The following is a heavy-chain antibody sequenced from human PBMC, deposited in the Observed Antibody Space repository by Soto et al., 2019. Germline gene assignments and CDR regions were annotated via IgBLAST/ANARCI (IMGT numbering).Heavy chain of an antibody. CDR1: GFTFSSYG. CDR3: ARPNTYYYGSGSANNWFDP. J-gene: IGHJ5*02. V-gene: IGHV3-30*03. D-gene: IGHD3-10*01. Sequence: QVQLVESGGGVVQPGRSLRLSCAASGFTFSSYGMHWVRQAPGKGLEWVAAISYDGSNKYYADSVKGRFTISRDNSKNTLYLQMNSLRAEDTAVYYCARPNTYYYGSGSANNWFDPWGQGTLVTVSS. CDR2: ISYDGSNK.